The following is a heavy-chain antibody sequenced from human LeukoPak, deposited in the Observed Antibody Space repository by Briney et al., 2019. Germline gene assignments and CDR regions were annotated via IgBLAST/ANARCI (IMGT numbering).Heavy chain of an antibody. CDR2: IKQDGIET. CDR3: ARGRSGSGIYYNAAFDI. CDR1: GFTFSTYW. Sequence: GGSLRLSCAASGFTFSTYWMTWVRQAPGKGLEWVVNIKQDGIETYYVDSVKGRFTISRDNAKNSLYLQMNSLRAEDTAVYYCARGRSGSGIYYNAAFDIWGQGTMVTVSS. V-gene: IGHV3-7*01. D-gene: IGHD3-10*01. J-gene: IGHJ3*02.